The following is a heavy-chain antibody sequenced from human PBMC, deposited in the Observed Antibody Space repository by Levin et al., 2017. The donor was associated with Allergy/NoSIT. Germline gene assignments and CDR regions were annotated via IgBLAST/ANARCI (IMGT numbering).Heavy chain of an antibody. D-gene: IGHD7-27*01. V-gene: IGHV3-21*01. CDR2: INSDSTYI. CDR1: GFALSTSA. J-gene: IGHJ4*02. Sequence: GESLKISCAASGFALSTSAMDWVRQAPGKGPEWVAAINSDSTYIFYVDSVKGRFTISRDNAKNSVFLEMNSLRVDDTAVYYCARHQNTGDPFDYWGQGTLVTVSS. CDR3: ARHQNTGDPFDY.